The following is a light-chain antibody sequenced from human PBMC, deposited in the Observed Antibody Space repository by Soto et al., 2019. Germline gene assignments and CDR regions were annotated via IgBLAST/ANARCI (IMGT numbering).Light chain of an antibody. CDR2: VTS. V-gene: IGKV1-39*01. CDR3: QQSYSSPRT. Sequence: DIQMTQSPSSLSASVGDRVTITCRTSQSMNNYLHWYQQKSGKAPKLLIYVTSTLQSGVPSRFSGSGSGTDFTLTISSLQPEDFATYYCQQSYSSPRTFGQGTKVDI. CDR1: QSMNNY. J-gene: IGKJ1*01.